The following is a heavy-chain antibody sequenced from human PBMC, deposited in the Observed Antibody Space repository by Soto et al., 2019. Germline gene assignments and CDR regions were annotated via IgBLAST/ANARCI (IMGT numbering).Heavy chain of an antibody. CDR3: ARQIYDSDTGPNFQYYFDS. Sequence: LGESLKIACKGSGYSFAGYWITWVRQKPGKGLEWMGRIDPSDSQTYYSPSLRGHVTISVTKSITTVFLQWSSLRASDTAMYYCARQIYDSDTGPNFQYYFDSWGQGTPVTVS. D-gene: IGHD3-22*01. CDR1: GYSFAGYW. V-gene: IGHV5-10-1*01. J-gene: IGHJ4*02. CDR2: IDPSDSQT.